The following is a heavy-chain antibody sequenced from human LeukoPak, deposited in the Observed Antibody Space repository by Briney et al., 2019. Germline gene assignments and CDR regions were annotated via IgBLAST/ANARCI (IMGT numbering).Heavy chain of an antibody. V-gene: IGHV1-18*01. Sequence: ASVKVSCKASGYTFTSYGISWVRQAPGQGLEWMGWISAYNGNTNYAQKLQGRVTMTTDTSTSTAYMELRSLRSDDPAVYYFARDLCSSTSCYLDYYYYYGMDVWGQGTTVTVSS. J-gene: IGHJ6*02. CDR1: GYTFTSYG. D-gene: IGHD2-2*01. CDR2: ISAYNGNT. CDR3: ARDLCSSTSCYLDYYYYYGMDV.